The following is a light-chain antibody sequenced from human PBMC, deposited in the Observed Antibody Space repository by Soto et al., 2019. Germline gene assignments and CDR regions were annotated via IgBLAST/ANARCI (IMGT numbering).Light chain of an antibody. Sequence: EIVLTQSPATLSLSPGERATLSCRASQSVSSYLAWYQQKPGQAPRLLIYDASHRATGIPARFSGSGSGTDFTITIRSLELEDFAVYYCQQRSNWTQGVTFGQGTKLEIK. V-gene: IGKV3-11*01. CDR2: DAS. CDR3: QQRSNWTQGVT. J-gene: IGKJ2*01. CDR1: QSVSSY.